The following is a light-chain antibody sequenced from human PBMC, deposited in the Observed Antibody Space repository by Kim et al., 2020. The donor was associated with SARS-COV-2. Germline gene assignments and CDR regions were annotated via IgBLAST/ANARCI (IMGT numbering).Light chain of an antibody. CDR2: WAS. Sequence: RATINCKSSQSVLYSSNNKNYLAWYQQKPGQPPKLLIYWASTRQSGVPDRFSGSGSRTDFTLTISSLRAEDVAVYYCQQYFSTPHTFGQGTKLEI. V-gene: IGKV4-1*01. CDR3: QQYFSTPHT. CDR1: QSVLYSSNNKNY. J-gene: IGKJ2*01.